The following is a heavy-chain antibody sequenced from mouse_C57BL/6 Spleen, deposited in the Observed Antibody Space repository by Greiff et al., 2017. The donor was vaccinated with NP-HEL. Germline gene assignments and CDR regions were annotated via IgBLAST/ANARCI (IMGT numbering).Heavy chain of an antibody. Sequence: EVQLVESGGDLVKPGGSLKLSCAASGFTFSSYGMSWVRQTPDKRLEWVATISSGGSYTYYPDSVKGRFTISRDNAKNTLYLQMSSLKSEDTAMYYCARRGLRGEYYFDYWGQGTTLTVSS. CDR1: GFTFSSYG. CDR3: ARRGLRGEYYFDY. D-gene: IGHD2-4*01. J-gene: IGHJ2*01. V-gene: IGHV5-6*01. CDR2: ISSGGSYT.